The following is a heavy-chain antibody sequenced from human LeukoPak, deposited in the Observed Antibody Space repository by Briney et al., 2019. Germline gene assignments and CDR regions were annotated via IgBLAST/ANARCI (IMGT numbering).Heavy chain of an antibody. Sequence: ETLSLTCTVSGGSISSSSYYWGWIRQTPGKGLEWVSAISSTGTYIYYADSVKGRFTISRDNAKNSLYLQMNSLRAEDTAVYYCAREPTVMILWGQGTLVTVSS. V-gene: IGHV3-21*01. J-gene: IGHJ4*02. CDR2: ISSTGTYI. D-gene: IGHD3-16*01. CDR1: GGSISSSS. CDR3: AREPTVMIL.